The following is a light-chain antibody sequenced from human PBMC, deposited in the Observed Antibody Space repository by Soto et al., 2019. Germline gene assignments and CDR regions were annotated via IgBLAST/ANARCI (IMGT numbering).Light chain of an antibody. J-gene: IGKJ1*01. CDR2: WAS. CDR3: QQYHDFPWT. Sequence: DIVVTQSPDSLAVSLGERATINCKSSQSVLLANTNNRLAWYQQKPGQPPKLLLYWASTRESGVPDRFSGSGSGTDFTLTISSLQAEDAAVYYCQQYHDFPWTFGQGTRVEIK. V-gene: IGKV4-1*01. CDR1: QSVLLANTNNR.